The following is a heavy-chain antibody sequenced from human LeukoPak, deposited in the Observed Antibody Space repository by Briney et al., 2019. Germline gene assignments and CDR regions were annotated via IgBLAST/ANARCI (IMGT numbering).Heavy chain of an antibody. J-gene: IGHJ6*03. V-gene: IGHV4-4*07. CDR2: IDTSGNT. CDR3: ARAAGGDTVYYGSGRRYYSYYMDV. Sequence: SETLSLTCTVSDGSISNYFWSWIRQPAGKGLQWIGRIDTSGNTIYNPSLKSRVTMSLDTSKNQFSLEVMSVTAADTAVYYCARAAGGDTVYYGSGRRYYSYYMDVWGKGTTVTVSS. D-gene: IGHD3-10*01. CDR1: DGSISNYF.